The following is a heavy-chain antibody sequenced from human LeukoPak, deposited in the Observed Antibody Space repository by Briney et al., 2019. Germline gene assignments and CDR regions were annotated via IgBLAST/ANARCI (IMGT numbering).Heavy chain of an antibody. D-gene: IGHD6-19*01. CDR1: GFTFNSYA. V-gene: IGHV3-23*01. CDR3: AKTTAGYSSGRYPGWPIDY. CDR2: ISGSGGST. Sequence: PGGSLRLSCAASGFTFNSYAIYWVRQAPGEGLEWGSGISGSGGSTYHADSVKGRFRISRDNSRTTVFLQMHSLRAEDTALYYCAKTTAGYSSGRYPGWPIDYWGQGTLVTVSS. J-gene: IGHJ4*02.